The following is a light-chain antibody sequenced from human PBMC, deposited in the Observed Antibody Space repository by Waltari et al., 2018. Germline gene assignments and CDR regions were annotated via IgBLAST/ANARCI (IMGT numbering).Light chain of an antibody. V-gene: IGKV3-11*01. CDR2: DAS. CDR3: QHRDRWPPFT. Sequence: EIVLTHSPATLSLSPGERAILSCLASQSVSTYLAWYQQKPGQPPRLLIYDASYSATCSPARFIGSVSGLYFSLTISSLEPEDFAVYYCQHRDRWPPFTFGPGTKVDIK. CDR1: QSVSTY. J-gene: IGKJ3*01.